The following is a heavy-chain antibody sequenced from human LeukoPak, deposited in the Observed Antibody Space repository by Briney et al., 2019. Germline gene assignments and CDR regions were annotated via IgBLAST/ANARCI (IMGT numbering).Heavy chain of an antibody. J-gene: IGHJ5*02. CDR2: IYYSGSN. D-gene: IGHD3-22*01. Sequence: KPSETLSLTCTVSGGSVSSGSYYWSWIRQPPGKGLEWIGYIYYSGSNNYNPSLKSRVTISVDTSKDQFSLKLSSVTATDATSSYCARFCNYYDSSGYYYGFDPWGQGTLVTVSS. V-gene: IGHV4-61*01. CDR3: ARFCNYYDSSGYYYGFDP. CDR1: GGSVSSGSYY.